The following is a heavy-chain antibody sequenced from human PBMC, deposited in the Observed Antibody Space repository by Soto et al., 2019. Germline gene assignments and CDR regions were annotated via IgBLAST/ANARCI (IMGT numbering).Heavy chain of an antibody. D-gene: IGHD2-21*01. CDR3: ARDCGPSSYYYYYGMDV. J-gene: IGHJ6*02. CDR2: IKYDGSEK. Sequence: EVQLVESGGGLVQPGGSLRLSCAASGFTFNNFWMTWVRQAPGKGLEWVANIKYDGSEKYYVDSVKGRFTVSRDNAKNSLCLQMNSLRAEDTSVYYCARDCGPSSYYYYYGMDVWGRGTTVTVSS. V-gene: IGHV3-7*05. CDR1: GFTFNNFW.